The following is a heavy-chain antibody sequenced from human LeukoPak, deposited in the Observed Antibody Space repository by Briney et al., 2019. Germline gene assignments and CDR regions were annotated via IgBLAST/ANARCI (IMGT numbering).Heavy chain of an antibody. CDR2: IIPIFGTA. J-gene: IGHJ4*02. Sequence: SVKVSCKASGGTFSSYAISWVRQAPGQGLEWMGGIIPIFGTANYAQKFQGRVTMTTDTSTSTVYMELRSLRSDDTAVYYCARDYSSGWPNFDYWGQGTLVTVSS. V-gene: IGHV1-69*05. CDR3: ARDYSSGWPNFDY. D-gene: IGHD6-19*01. CDR1: GGTFSSYA.